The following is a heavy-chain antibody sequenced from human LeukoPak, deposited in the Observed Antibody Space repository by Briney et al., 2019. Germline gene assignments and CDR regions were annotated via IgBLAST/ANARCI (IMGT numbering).Heavy chain of an antibody. CDR1: GFTFSSYA. D-gene: IGHD1-26*01. J-gene: IGHJ4*02. CDR3: AKVPGSYYWLDY. V-gene: IGHV3-23*01. Sequence: SGGSLRLSCAASGFTFSSYAMSWVRQAPGKGLEWVSAISGSGGSTYYADSVKGRFTISRDNSKNTLYLQMNSLRAEDTAVYYCAKVPGSYYWLDYWGQGTLVTVSS. CDR2: ISGSGGST.